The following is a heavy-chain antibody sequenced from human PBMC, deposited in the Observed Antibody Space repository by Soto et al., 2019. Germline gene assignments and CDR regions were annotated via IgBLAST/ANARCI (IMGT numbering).Heavy chain of an antibody. CDR1: GFTFTRYS. CDR3: ARESEDLTSNFDY. V-gene: IGHV3-21*06. Sequence: VGSLRLSCAASGFTFTRYSMNWVRQAPGKGLEWVSSISSTTNYIYYGDSMKGRFTISRDNAKNSLYLEMNSLRAEDTAVYYCARESEDLTSNFDYLGQGTLVTVSS. CDR2: ISSTTNYI. J-gene: IGHJ4*02.